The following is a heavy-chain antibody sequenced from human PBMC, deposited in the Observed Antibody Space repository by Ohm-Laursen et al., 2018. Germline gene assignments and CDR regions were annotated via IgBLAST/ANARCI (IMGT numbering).Heavy chain of an antibody. CDR1: GFTFDDYA. D-gene: IGHD1-1*01. V-gene: IGHV3-9*01. CDR2: ISWNSGSI. Sequence: SLRLSRAASGFTFDDYAMHWVRQAPGKGLEWVSGISWNSGSIGYADSVKGRFTISRNNAKNSLFLQMNSLRAEDTALYYCAKAPDSTNWNIIFDIWGQGTMVTVSS. CDR3: AKAPDSTNWNIIFDI. J-gene: IGHJ3*02.